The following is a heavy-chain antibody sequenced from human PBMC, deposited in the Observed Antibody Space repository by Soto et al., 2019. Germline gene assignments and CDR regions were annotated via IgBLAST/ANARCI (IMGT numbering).Heavy chain of an antibody. CDR1: GFSFSSYA. Sequence: GGSLRLSCAASGFSFSSYAISWVRQAPGKGLEWVSSIGGRGGSTYYADSVKGRFTISRDNSKNTVYLQMNSLRAEDTAVYYCARPYTSNSNWFDPWGQGTLVTVSS. V-gene: IGHV3-23*01. D-gene: IGHD6-19*01. CDR2: IGGRGGST. J-gene: IGHJ5*02. CDR3: ARPYTSNSNWFDP.